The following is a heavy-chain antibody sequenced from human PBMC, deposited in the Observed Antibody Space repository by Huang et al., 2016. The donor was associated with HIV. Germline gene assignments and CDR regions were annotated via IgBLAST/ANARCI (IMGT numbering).Heavy chain of an antibody. CDR2: LMPVFDSP. CDR1: GGPFRSDS. J-gene: IGHJ4*02. CDR3: ARGSLEYSVSSSLDY. D-gene: IGHD4-4*01. V-gene: IGHV1-69*13. Sequence: QVQLLQSGAEVKKPGSSVKVSCKASGGPFRSDSIAWVRQAPGQGLEWMASLMPVFDSPKYAQKLQGRVRVTADESTSTVYMELRDLRPDDTAVYFCARGSLEYSVSSSLDYWGQGTHVTVSS.